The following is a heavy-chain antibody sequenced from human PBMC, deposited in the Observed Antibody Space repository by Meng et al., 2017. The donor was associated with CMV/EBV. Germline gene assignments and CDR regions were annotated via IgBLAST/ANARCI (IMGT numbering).Heavy chain of an antibody. CDR1: GFTFSSYW. CDR3: ARDRQWLRFLWSYGMDV. CDR2: IKQDGSEK. J-gene: IGHJ6*02. Sequence: GESLKISCAASGFTFSSYWMSWVRQAPGKGLEWVANIKQDGSEKYYVDSVKGRFTISRDNAKNSLYLQMNSLRAEDTAVYYYARDRQWLRFLWSYGMDVWGQGTTVTVSS. D-gene: IGHD5-12*01. V-gene: IGHV3-7*01.